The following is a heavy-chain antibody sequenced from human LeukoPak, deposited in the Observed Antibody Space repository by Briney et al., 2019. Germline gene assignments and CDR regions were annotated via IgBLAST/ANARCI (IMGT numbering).Heavy chain of an antibody. J-gene: IGHJ4*02. CDR2: INHSGST. CDR1: GGSFSHYY. CDR3: ARDSYGDYVHFDY. V-gene: IGHV4-34*01. Sequence: SETLSLTCAVYGGSFSHYYWSWIRQPPGKGLEWIGEINHSGSTNYNPSLKSRVTISVDTSKNQFSLKLSSVTAADTAVYYCARDSYGDYVHFDYWGQGTLVTVSS. D-gene: IGHD4-17*01.